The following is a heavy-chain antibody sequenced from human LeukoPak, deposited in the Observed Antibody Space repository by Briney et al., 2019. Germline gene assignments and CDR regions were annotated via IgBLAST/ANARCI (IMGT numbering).Heavy chain of an antibody. CDR2: ISGSGSTI. J-gene: IGHJ4*02. Sequence: GGSLRLSCAASGFTFRSYEMSWVRQAPGKGLEWVSYISGSGSTIYYADSVQGRFTISRDNSKNTLYLQMNSLRAEDTAVYYCAKRSDNWNDYYFDYWGQGTLVTVSS. CDR3: AKRSDNWNDYYFDY. CDR1: GFTFRSYE. V-gene: IGHV3-48*03. D-gene: IGHD1-1*01.